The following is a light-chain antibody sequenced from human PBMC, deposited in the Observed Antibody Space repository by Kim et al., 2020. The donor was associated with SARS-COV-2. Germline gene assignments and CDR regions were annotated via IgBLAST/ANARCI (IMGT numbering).Light chain of an antibody. CDR2: GAS. J-gene: IGKJ2*03. V-gene: IGKV3-20*01. Sequence: LSPGERATLACSASQSVSSSYLAWYQQKPGQAPMLLICGASSRATGIPDRFSGSGSGTDFTLTISRLEPEDFAVYYCQQYGSSSYSFGQGTKLEIK. CDR3: QQYGSSSYS. CDR1: QSVSSSY.